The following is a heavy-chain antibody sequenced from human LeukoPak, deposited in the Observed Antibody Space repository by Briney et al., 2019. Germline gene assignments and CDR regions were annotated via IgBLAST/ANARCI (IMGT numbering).Heavy chain of an antibody. Sequence: GGSLRLSCVGSEFTFSTYWMSWVRQAPGKGLEWLANIKQDGSEEYYVDSVKGRFTISRDNAKNSLYLQINSLRADDTAIYYCARDGDGDLDSWGQGTLVTVSS. CDR3: ARDGDGDLDS. CDR2: IKQDGSEE. CDR1: EFTFSTYW. D-gene: IGHD4-17*01. J-gene: IGHJ4*02. V-gene: IGHV3-7*05.